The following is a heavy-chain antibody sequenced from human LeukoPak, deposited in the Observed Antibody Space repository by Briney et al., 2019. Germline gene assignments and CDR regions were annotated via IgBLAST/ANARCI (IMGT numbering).Heavy chain of an antibody. V-gene: IGHV3-7*01. CDR1: GFTVSSNY. J-gene: IGHJ4*02. CDR3: ARDLEGY. Sequence: GGSLRLSCAASGFTVSSNYMSWVRQAPGKGLEWVTNIKQDGSEKNYVDSVKGRFTISRDNAKNSLYLQMNSLRAEDTAVYYCARDLEGYWGQGTLVTVSS. CDR2: IKQDGSEK.